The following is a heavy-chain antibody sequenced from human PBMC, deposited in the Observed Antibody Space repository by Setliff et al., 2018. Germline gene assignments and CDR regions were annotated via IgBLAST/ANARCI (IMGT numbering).Heavy chain of an antibody. J-gene: IGHJ6*03. CDR1: GGSIRGSSYF. D-gene: IGHD5-18*01. V-gene: IGHV4-39*01. CDR3: ARMGTDYIMTRVNSYQYYFYMDV. Sequence: SETLSLTWRVSGGSIRGSSYFWGWIRQPPGEGLEWIGNINDSGSTYYNPSLKSRFTISVDRSKNQVFLRMTSVTAADTSFYYCARMGTDYIMTRVNSYQYYFYMDVWGKGTTVTVSS. CDR2: INDSGST.